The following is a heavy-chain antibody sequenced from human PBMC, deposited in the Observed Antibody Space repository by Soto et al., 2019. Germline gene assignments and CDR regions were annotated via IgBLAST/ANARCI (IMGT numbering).Heavy chain of an antibody. D-gene: IGHD6-13*01. CDR1: GYSFTSYW. CDR2: IYPGDSDT. Sequence: PGESLKISCKGSGYSFTSYWIGWVRQMPGKGLEWMGIIYPGDSDTRYSPPFQGQVTISADKSISTAYLQWSSLKASDTAMYYCASLNSSSGWYVPGVGWFDPWGQGNLVTVSS. CDR3: ASLNSSSGWYVPGVGWFDP. J-gene: IGHJ5*02. V-gene: IGHV5-51*01.